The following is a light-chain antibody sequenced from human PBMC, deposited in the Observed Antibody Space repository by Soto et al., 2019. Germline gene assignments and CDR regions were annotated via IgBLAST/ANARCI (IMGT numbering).Light chain of an antibody. Sequence: AIQLTQSPSSLSASVGDRVTITCRADQGIRDDLCWYQQKPGKAPKLLIWAASNLQSGVPSRFSGSGSGTDSTLIISSLQTEDFATYCCLQDVNYPRTFGQGTKVEI. CDR2: AAS. J-gene: IGKJ1*01. CDR1: QGIRDD. CDR3: LQDVNYPRT. V-gene: IGKV1-6*01.